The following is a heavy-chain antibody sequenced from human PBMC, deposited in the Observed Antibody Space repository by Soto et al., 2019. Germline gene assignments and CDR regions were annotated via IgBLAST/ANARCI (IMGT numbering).Heavy chain of an antibody. CDR1: GFTFSSYA. CDR2: ISGSGGST. Sequence: EVQLLESGGGLVQPGGSLRLSCAASGFTFSSYAMSWVRQAPGKGLEWVSAISGSGGSTYYADSVKGRFTISRDNSKNTLYLQMNSLRAEDTAVYYCAKQRSPENDYGDYFDYLGQGTLVTVSS. J-gene: IGHJ4*02. CDR3: AKQRSPENDYGDYFDY. V-gene: IGHV3-23*01. D-gene: IGHD4-17*01.